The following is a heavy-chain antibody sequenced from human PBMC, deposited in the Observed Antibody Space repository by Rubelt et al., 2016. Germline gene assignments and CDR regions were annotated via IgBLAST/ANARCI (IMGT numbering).Heavy chain of an antibody. V-gene: IGHV3-53*01. J-gene: IGHJ4*02. CDR1: GFSVRSKY. CDR2: IDRGGST. CDR3: ARVNWEESYPRSDY. D-gene: IGHD1-26*01. Sequence: QLVESGGGLIQPGGSLRLSCAASGFSVRSKYMSWVRQAPGKGLEWVSVIDRGGSTHYADSVKGRFTISRDNAKNSLYLQMNSLRAEDTAVYYCARVNWEESYPRSDYWGQGTLVTVSS.